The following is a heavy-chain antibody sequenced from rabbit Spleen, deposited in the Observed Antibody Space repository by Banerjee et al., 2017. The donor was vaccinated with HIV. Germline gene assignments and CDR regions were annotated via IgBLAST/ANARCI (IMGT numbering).Heavy chain of an antibody. CDR3: ARDLDGVIGWNFGW. CDR1: GFDFTNYY. Sequence: QEQLTETGGGLVQPGGSLTLSCKASGFDFTNYYISWVRQAPGKGLEWVACAYAGSSDSTYSATWAKGRFTISKTSSTTVTLQMTSLTAADTATYFCARDLDGVIGWNFGWWGPGTLVTVS. V-gene: IGHV1S45*01. CDR2: AYAGSSDST. D-gene: IGHD1-1*01. J-gene: IGHJ4*01.